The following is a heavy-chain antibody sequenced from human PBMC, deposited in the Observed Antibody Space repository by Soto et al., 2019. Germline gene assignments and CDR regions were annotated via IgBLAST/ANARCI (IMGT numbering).Heavy chain of an antibody. J-gene: IGHJ2*01. CDR1: GGSISSSKW. CDR2: IYHSGST. D-gene: IGHD6-6*01. V-gene: IGHV4-4*02. Sequence: QMQLQESGPGLVKPSGTLSLTCGVSGGSISSSKWWTWVRQPPGKGPEWIGEIYHSGSTNYNPSPTSRVTLSLVKSNNQFSLTLTSVTAADTAVYYCASQDYSSSTAASFLVNGYFDLWGRGNLVTVSS. CDR3: ASQDYSSSTAASFLVNGYFDL.